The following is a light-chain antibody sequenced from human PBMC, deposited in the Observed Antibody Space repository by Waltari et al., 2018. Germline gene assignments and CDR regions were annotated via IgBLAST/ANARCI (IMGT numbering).Light chain of an antibody. CDR2: DAS. V-gene: IGKV3-20*01. J-gene: IGKJ1*01. Sequence: ETVLTQSPGTLSLSPGERATLSCRASQSYTWYLAWYQHKPGQAPRLLIYDASTRAAGIAGRFSGSGFGTVFTLISSRLEPEDSAVYYCQHYVRLPVTFGQGTKVEIK. CDR3: QHYVRLPVT. CDR1: QSYTWY.